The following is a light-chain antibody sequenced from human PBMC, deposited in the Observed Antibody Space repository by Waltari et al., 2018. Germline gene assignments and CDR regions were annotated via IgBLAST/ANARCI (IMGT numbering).Light chain of an antibody. CDR1: QSINSY. CDR2: AAS. J-gene: IGKJ4*01. CDR3: QQTYGTSVT. Sequence: DIQMTQSPSSLSASVGDRVTITCRASQSINSYLNWYQHKPGKAPKPLIYAASSLQSEVPSNFSGSGSGTDFTRTISSLQPEDSATYYCQQTYGTSVTFGGGTKVEIK. V-gene: IGKV1-39*01.